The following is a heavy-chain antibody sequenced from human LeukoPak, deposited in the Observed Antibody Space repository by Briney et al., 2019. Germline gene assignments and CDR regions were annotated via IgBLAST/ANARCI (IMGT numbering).Heavy chain of an antibody. D-gene: IGHD3-3*01. Sequence: GRSLRLSCAASGFTVSSNYMSWVRQAPGKGLEWVSVIYSGGSTYYADSVKGRFTISRDNSKNTLYLQMNSLRAEDTAVYYCARDYYDFWSGTDLYYFDYWGQGTLVTVSS. V-gene: IGHV3-66*01. J-gene: IGHJ4*02. CDR1: GFTVSSNY. CDR2: IYSGGST. CDR3: ARDYYDFWSGTDLYYFDY.